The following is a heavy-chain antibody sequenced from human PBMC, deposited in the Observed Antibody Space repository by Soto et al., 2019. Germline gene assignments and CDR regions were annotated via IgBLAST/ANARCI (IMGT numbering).Heavy chain of an antibody. Sequence: QVQLVQSGAEVKRPGASLKVSCKASGYTFTTYGFNWVRQAPGQGLEWMGWISPYNGDTNYAQNFQCRVTLTTDTSTSTAYMELRSLTSDDTAVYYCARTPRAQMIVLEAATRFDYWGQGTLVTVSS. CDR2: ISPYNGDT. CDR1: GYTFTTYG. J-gene: IGHJ4*02. D-gene: IGHD2-15*01. CDR3: ARTPRAQMIVLEAATRFDY. V-gene: IGHV1-18*04.